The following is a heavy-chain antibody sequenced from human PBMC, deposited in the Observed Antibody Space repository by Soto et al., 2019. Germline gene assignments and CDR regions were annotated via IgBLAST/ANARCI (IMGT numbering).Heavy chain of an antibody. D-gene: IGHD3-10*01. Sequence: PGGSLRLSCAASGLTFTNYGMTWVRQAPGKGLEWVATITGAGGTAHYVDSVKGRFTISRDNSKNTLFLQMNGLRAEDTAIYSCAKEAFNPDVRLHGMDVWGQGTTVTVSS. V-gene: IGHV3-23*01. J-gene: IGHJ6*02. CDR1: GLTFTNYG. CDR2: ITGAGGTA. CDR3: AKEAFNPDVRLHGMDV.